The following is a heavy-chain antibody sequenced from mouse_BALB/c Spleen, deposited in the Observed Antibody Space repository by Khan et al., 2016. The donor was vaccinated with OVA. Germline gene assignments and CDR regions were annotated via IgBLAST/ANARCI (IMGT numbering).Heavy chain of an antibody. D-gene: IGHD2-10*01. CDR1: GYTFTNYG. CDR2: INTYTGEP. Sequence: QVQLKQSGPELKKPGETVKISCKASGYTFTNYGMNCVKQSPGKALKWMGWINTYTGEPTYADDFKGRFAFSLETSASTAYLQINNLKNEDTATYFCARPPYCSYTLDYWGQGTSVTVSS. V-gene: IGHV9-3-1*01. CDR3: ARPPYCSYTLDY. J-gene: IGHJ4*01.